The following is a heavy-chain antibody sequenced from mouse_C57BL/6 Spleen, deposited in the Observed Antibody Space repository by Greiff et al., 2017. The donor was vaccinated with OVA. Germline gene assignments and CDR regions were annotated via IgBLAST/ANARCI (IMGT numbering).Heavy chain of an antibody. Sequence: VQLQQSGPELVKPGASVKISCKASGYAFSSSWMNWVKQRPGKGLEWIGRIYPGDGDTNYNGKFKGKATLTADKSSSTAYMQLSSLTSEDSAVYFCARGGYGNLAWFAYWGQGTLVTVSA. CDR2: IYPGDGDT. D-gene: IGHD2-1*01. V-gene: IGHV1-82*01. J-gene: IGHJ3*01. CDR1: GYAFSSSW. CDR3: ARGGYGNLAWFAY.